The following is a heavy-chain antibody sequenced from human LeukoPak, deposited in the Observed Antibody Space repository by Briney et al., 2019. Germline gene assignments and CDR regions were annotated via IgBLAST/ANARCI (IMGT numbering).Heavy chain of an antibody. V-gene: IGHV4-38-2*02. CDR1: GYSISSGYY. J-gene: IGHJ6*03. D-gene: IGHD3-22*01. Sequence: SETLSLTCAVSGYSISSGYYWGWIRQPPGKGLEWIGSIYHSGSTYYNPSLKSRVTISVDTSKNQFSLKLSSVTAADTAVYYCAREKGGYDSSGYPRDYYYYMDVWGKGTTVTVSS. CDR2: IYHSGST. CDR3: AREKGGYDSSGYPRDYYYYMDV.